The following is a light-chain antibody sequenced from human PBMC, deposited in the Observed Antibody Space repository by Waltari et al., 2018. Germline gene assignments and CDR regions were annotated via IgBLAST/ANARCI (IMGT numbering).Light chain of an antibody. V-gene: IGKV4-1*01. Sequence: DILMTQSPDSLAVSLGESATINCKSSQSLLFPSNNKNYLAWYQQKPGQRPKLLISWASTRESGVPDGFSGSGSGRDVSLTSSRLQGEDVAVYYCQQYYTRDRFGQGTKVEIK. J-gene: IGKJ2*03. CDR2: WAS. CDR3: QQYYTRDR. CDR1: QSLLFPSNNKNY.